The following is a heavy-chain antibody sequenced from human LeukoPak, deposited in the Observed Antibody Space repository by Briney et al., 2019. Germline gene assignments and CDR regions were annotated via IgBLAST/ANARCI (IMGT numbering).Heavy chain of an antibody. D-gene: IGHD2-2*01. CDR2: IYYSGST. J-gene: IGHJ3*02. CDR1: GGSISSSSYY. CDR3: ATSSYCGRTTCHDVFDI. V-gene: IGHV4-39*07. Sequence: SETLSLTCTVSGGSISSSSYYWGWIRQPPGKGLEWIGSIYYSGSTYYNPSLKSRVTISVDTSKNQFSLKLNSVTAADTAVYYCATSSYCGRTTCHDVFDIWGQGTMVTVSS.